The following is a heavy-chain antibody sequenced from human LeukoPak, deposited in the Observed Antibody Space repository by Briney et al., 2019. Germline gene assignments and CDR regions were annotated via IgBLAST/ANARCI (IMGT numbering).Heavy chain of an antibody. CDR1: GFTFDDYA. CDR3: ATYINWVAGDV. D-gene: IGHD1-1*01. Sequence: GRSLRLSCAASGFTFDDYAMHWVRQAPGKGLEWVANINHEGGDIQYVDSVKGRFTISRDNAKDSVYLQMNSLRAEDTAVYHCATYINWVAGDVWGQGTTVTVSS. CDR2: INHEGGDI. V-gene: IGHV3-7*01. J-gene: IGHJ6*02.